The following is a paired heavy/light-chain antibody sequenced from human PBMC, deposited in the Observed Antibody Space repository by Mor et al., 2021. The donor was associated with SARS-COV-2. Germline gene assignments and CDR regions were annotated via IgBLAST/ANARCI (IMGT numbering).Heavy chain of an antibody. CDR2: TSSDGQTT. V-gene: IGHV3-30*03. Sequence: QEKLVESGGGVVQPGGSLRLSCAGSGFNFMTYDIHWVRHFPVKGLEWVAATSSDGQTTFKSDSFKGRFSISRDNSRDTLHLHLNSLSADDTAVYHCVLGHCTYSTCPVSRPPAFGVWGQGAMVTVSS. CDR1: GFNFMTYD. J-gene: IGHJ3*01. D-gene: IGHD2-15*01. CDR3: VLGHCTYSTCPVSRPPAFGV.
Light chain of an antibody. J-gene: IGLJ3*02. CDR1: SNDIGDYNL. CDR3: CSWTPSRIWE. V-gene: IGLV2-23*02. Sequence: QSALTQPASVSGSPGQSITISCTGTSNDIGDYNLVSWFQLHPGSAPTLLLYHVSQRPSGVSVRFSGSKSGNTASLTISGLQADDEADYYCCSWTPSRIWEFGGGTKVTV. CDR2: HVS.